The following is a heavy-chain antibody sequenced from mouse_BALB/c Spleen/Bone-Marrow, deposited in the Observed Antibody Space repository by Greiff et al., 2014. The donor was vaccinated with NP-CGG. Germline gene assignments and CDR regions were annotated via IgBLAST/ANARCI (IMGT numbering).Heavy chain of an antibody. J-gene: IGHJ3*01. D-gene: IGHD1-2*01. CDR3: ARRRFITTAAWFAY. V-gene: IGHV1-14*01. CDR1: GYTFTSYV. CDR2: INPYNDGT. Sequence: VQLQQSGPELVKPGASVKMSCKASGYTFTSYVMHWVKQKPGQGLEWIGYINPYNDGTKYNEKFKGKATLTSDKSSSTAYMELSSLTSEDSAVYYCARRRFITTAAWFAYWGQGTLVTVSA.